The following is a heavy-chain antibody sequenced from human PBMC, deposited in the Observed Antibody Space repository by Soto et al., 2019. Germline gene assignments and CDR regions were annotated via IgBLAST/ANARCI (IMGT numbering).Heavy chain of an antibody. V-gene: IGHV5-51*01. Sequence: PGESLKISCKGSGYSFTSYWIGWARQMPGKGLEWMGIIYPGDSDTRYSPSFQGQVTISADKSISTAYLQWSSLKASDTAMYYCXXLLKGYGDYYYYYGMDVWGQGTTVTVSS. CDR3: XXLLKGYGDYYYYYGMDV. D-gene: IGHD4-17*01. CDR2: IYPGDSDT. CDR1: GYSFTSYW. J-gene: IGHJ6*02.